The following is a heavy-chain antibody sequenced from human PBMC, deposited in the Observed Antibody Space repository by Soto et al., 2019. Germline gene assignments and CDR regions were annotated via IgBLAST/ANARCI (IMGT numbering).Heavy chain of an antibody. Sequence: SETLSLTCTVSGGSISSGGYYWSWIRLHPGKGLEWIGYIYYSGSTYYNPSLKSRVTISVDTSKNQFSLKLSSVTAADTAVYYCARGIAAAGLSSFDYWGQGTLVTVSS. D-gene: IGHD6-13*01. V-gene: IGHV4-31*03. CDR2: IYYSGST. J-gene: IGHJ4*02. CDR1: GGSISSGGYY. CDR3: ARGIAAAGLSSFDY.